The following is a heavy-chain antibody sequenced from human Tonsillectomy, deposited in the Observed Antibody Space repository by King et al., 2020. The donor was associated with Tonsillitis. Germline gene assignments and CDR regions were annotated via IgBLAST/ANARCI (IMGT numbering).Heavy chain of an antibody. V-gene: IGHV4-34*01. CDR2: INHSGSN. CDR1: GGSFSTYY. Sequence: VQLQQWGAGLLKPSETLSLTCAVYGGSFSTYYWSWIRQPPGKGLEWIGEINHSGSNNYNPSLKSRVTISVDTSKNQFSLKVSSVTAAETALYYCARGSLTIFGVAPHYWGQGTLVTVSS. CDR3: ARGSLTIFGVAPHY. D-gene: IGHD3-3*01. J-gene: IGHJ4*02.